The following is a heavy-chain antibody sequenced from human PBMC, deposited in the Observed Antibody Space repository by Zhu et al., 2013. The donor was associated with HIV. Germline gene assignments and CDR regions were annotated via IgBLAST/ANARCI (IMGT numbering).Heavy chain of an antibody. CDR2: IIPILGIA. CDR1: GGTFSSYA. V-gene: IGHV1-69*04. D-gene: IGHD5-18*01. Sequence: QVQLVQSGAEVKKPGSSVKVSCKASGGTFSSYAISWVRQAPGQGLEWMGRIIPILGIANYAQKFQGRVTITADKSTSTAYMELSSLRSEDTAVYYCASVPGGNSYYFDYWGQGTLVTVSS. CDR3: ASVPGGNSYYFDY. J-gene: IGHJ4*02.